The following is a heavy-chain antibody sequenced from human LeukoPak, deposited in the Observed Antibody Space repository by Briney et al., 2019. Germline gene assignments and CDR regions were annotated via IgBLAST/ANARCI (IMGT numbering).Heavy chain of an antibody. CDR2: CSESGNT. CDR3: ASTYYYNSATPNWFDT. Sequence: AETLSLTCSVSGVSITTIDYFWTLIRQPLGKGLEWIGSCSESGNTYSNPSLKTRVNLLRDTSKNQFSLMLNSVTAADTAVYFCASTYYYNSATPNWFDTWGQGVVVTVSS. J-gene: IGHJ5*02. V-gene: IGHV4-39*01. D-gene: IGHD3-10*01. CDR1: GVSITTIDYF.